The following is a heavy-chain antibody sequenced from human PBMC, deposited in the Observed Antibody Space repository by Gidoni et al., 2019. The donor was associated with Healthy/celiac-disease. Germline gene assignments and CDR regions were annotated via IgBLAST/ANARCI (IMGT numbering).Heavy chain of an antibody. D-gene: IGHD2-8*02. J-gene: IGHJ6*02. CDR2: MNTNSGNT. V-gene: IGHV1-8*01. CDR1: GYTFTCYH. CDR3: ARERNGGVTPYYYYGMDV. Sequence: QVQLVQSGAEVKTPGASVTISCIASGYTFTCYHMNWVRQATGQGLEWMGWMNTNSGNTGYAQKFQGRVTMTRNTSISTAYMELSSLRSEDTAVYYCARERNGGVTPYYYYGMDVWGQGTTVTVSS.